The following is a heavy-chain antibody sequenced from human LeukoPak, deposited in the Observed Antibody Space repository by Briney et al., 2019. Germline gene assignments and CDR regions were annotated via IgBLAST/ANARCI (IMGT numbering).Heavy chain of an antibody. CDR3: ARGRITGTLY. J-gene: IGHJ4*02. V-gene: IGHV4-31*03. D-gene: IGHD1-20*01. Sequence: SETLSLTCTVSGGSISSGGYYWSWIRQHSGKGLEWIGYIYYSGSTYYNPSLKSRVTISVDTSNNQFSLKVSSVTAADTAVYYCARGRITGTLYWGQGTLVTVSS. CDR2: IYYSGST. CDR1: GGSISSGGYY.